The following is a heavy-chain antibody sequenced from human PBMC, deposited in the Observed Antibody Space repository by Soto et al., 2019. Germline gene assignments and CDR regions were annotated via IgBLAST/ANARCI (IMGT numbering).Heavy chain of an antibody. V-gene: IGHV5-10-1*01. Sequence: GESLKSSGKGSGYSFTSYWISWVRQMPGKGLEWMGRIDPSDSYTNYSPSFQGHVTISADKSISTAYLQWSSLKASDTAMYYCARHPFYDSSGYDAFDIWGQGTMVTVSS. CDR1: GYSFTSYW. J-gene: IGHJ3*02. CDR2: IDPSDSYT. CDR3: ARHPFYDSSGYDAFDI. D-gene: IGHD3-22*01.